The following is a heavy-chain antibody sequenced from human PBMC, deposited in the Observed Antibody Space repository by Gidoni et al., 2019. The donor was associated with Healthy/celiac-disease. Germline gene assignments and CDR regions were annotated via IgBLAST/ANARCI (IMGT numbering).Heavy chain of an antibody. CDR1: GYSFPSYW. V-gene: IGHV5-10-1*03. D-gene: IGHD3-22*01. CDR2: IDPSDSYT. CDR3: ARPNYYDSSGYWAFDI. Sequence: EVQLVQSGAEVKKPGESRRISCKGAGYSFPSYWISWVRQMPGKGLEWMGRIDPSDSYTNYSPSFQGHVTISADKSISTAYLQWSSLKASDTAMYYCARPNYYDSSGYWAFDIWGQGTMVTVSS. J-gene: IGHJ3*02.